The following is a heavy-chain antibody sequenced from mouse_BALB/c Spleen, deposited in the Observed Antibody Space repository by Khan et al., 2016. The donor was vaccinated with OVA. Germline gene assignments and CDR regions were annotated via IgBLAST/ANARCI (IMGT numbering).Heavy chain of an antibody. D-gene: IGHD2-9*01. CDR2: IWGDGST. J-gene: IGHJ4*01. CDR3: ARAYYGNDREAMDF. V-gene: IGHV2-6-7*01. CDR1: GFSLTGYG. Sequence: QVQLKQSGPGLVAPSQSLSITCTVSGFSLTGYGVNWVRQPPGKGLEWLGMIWGDGSTDSNSALKSRLSISKDNSKSQVFLKMNSLQTDDTAMYYCARAYYGNDREAMDFWGQGTSVTISS.